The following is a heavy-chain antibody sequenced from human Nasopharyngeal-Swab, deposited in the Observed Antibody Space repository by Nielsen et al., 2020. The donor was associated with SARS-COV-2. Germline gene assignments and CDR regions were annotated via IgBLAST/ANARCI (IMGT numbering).Heavy chain of an antibody. CDR3: AKEGLEDGGAFDI. D-gene: IGHD3-16*01. CDR2: ISYDGSNK. J-gene: IGHJ3*02. V-gene: IGHV3-30*18. Sequence: WIRQPPGKGLEWVAVISYDGSNKYYADSVKGRFTTSRDNSKNTLYLQMNSLRAEDTAVYYCAKEGLEDGGAFDIWGQGTMVTVSS.